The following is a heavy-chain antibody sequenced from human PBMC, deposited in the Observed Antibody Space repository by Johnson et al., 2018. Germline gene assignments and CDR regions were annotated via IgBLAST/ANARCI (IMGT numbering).Heavy chain of an antibody. V-gene: IGHV1-46*01. CDR3: ARVFDTYYFDV. CDR1: GYTFTSYS. D-gene: IGHD3-3*01. J-gene: IGHJ4*02. CDR2: INPSGGST. Sequence: QVQLVESVAEVKKPGASVKVSCKASGYTFTSYSIHWVRQAPGQGLEWVGIINPSGGSTTYAQKFQGRVTMTRDTSTTTVYMELGSLASEDTAVYYCARVFDTYYFDVWGQGALVTVSS.